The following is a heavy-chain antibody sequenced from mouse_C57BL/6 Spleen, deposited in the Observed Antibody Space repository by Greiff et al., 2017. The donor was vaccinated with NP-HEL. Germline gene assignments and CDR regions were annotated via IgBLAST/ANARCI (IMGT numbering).Heavy chain of an antibody. CDR3: ARKGVYYDDDRDYYYAMDY. J-gene: IGHJ4*01. CDR1: GYTFTDYY. CDR2: INPYNGGT. D-gene: IGHD2-4*01. V-gene: IGHV1-19*01. Sequence: EVQLQQSGPVLVKPGASVKMSCKASGYTFTDYYMNWVKQSHGKSLEWIGVINPYNGGTSYNQKFKGKSTLTVDKSSSTAYMELNSLTSEDSAVYYCARKGVYYDDDRDYYYAMDYWGQGTSVTVSS.